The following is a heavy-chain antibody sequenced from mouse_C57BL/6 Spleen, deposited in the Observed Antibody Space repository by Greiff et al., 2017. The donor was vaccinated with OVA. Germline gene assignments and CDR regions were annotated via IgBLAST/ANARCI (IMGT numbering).Heavy chain of an antibody. CDR2: INPSTGGT. V-gene: IGHV1-42*01. D-gene: IGHD2-1*01. CDR1: GYTFTGYY. CDR3: ASHGNYEGFAY. J-gene: IGHJ3*01. Sequence: VQLQQSGPELVKPGASVKISCKASGYTFTGYYMNWVKQSPGKSLEWIGEINPSTGGTSYNQKFKGKATLTVDKSSSTAYMQLKSLTSEDSAVYYCASHGNYEGFAYWGQGTLVTVSA.